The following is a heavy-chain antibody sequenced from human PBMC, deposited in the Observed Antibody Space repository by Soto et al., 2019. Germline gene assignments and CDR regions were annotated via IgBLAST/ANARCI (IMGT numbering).Heavy chain of an antibody. CDR2: IIPIFGTA. V-gene: IGHV1-69*12. D-gene: IGHD5-12*01. CDR1: AGTFSSYA. J-gene: IGHJ6*04. CDR3: ARIHHYIVATIGGPYYCYVMVV. Sequence: QVQLVQSGAEVKKPGSSVKVSCKASAGTFSSYAISWVRQAPGQGLEWMGGIIPIFGTANYAQRLQGRVTLTADETTSTAYIELRSLRSEDTAVYYCARIHHYIVATIGGPYYCYVMVVWGKGTTVTVSS.